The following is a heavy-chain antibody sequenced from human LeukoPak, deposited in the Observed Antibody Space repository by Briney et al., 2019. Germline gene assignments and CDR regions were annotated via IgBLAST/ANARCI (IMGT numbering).Heavy chain of an antibody. Sequence: ASVKVSCKASGYTFTSYGTSWVRQAPGQGLEWMGWISVYNGNTNYAQKLQGRATMTTDTSTSTAYMELRSLRSDDTAVYYCARRETGYSSGWYLDYWGQGTLVTVSS. CDR2: ISVYNGNT. D-gene: IGHD6-19*01. V-gene: IGHV1-18*01. CDR3: ARRETGYSSGWYLDY. CDR1: GYTFTSYG. J-gene: IGHJ4*02.